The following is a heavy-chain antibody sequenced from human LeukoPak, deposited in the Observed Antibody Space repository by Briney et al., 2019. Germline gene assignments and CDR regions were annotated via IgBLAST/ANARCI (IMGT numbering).Heavy chain of an antibody. Sequence: GGSLRLSCVVSGFTFSSYAMNWVRQAPGKGLEWVSGITASGGSTYYTDYVKGRFTISRDNSKNTLFMQMNSLRDEDTALYYCAKYVGQSGSNYYGLDVWGQGTAVTVSS. CDR1: GFTFSSYA. V-gene: IGHV3-23*01. J-gene: IGHJ6*02. CDR3: AKYVGQSGSNYYGLDV. D-gene: IGHD1-26*01. CDR2: ITASGGST.